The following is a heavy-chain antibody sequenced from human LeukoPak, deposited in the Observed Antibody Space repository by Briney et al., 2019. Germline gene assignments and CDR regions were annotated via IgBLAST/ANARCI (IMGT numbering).Heavy chain of an antibody. Sequence: PGGPLRLSCAASGFTFSNYAMSWVRQAPGKGLEWVSAISGSGGSTYYADSVKGRFTISRDNSKNTLYLQMNSLRAEDTAVYYCARDLNDSGSKQGYWGQGTLVTVSS. J-gene: IGHJ4*02. CDR2: ISGSGGST. CDR3: ARDLNDSGSKQGY. V-gene: IGHV3-23*01. D-gene: IGHD1-26*01. CDR1: GFTFSNYA.